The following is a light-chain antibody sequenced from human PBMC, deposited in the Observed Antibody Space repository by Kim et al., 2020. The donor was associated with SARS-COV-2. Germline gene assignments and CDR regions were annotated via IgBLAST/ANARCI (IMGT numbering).Light chain of an antibody. CDR2: EVS. V-gene: IGLV2-8*01. J-gene: IGLJ2*01. CDR1: SSEVGGYNY. Sequence: GQSVTISCTGTSSEVGGYNYVSWYQQHPGKAPKLMIYEVSKRPSGVPDRFSGSKSGNTASLTVSGLQAEDEADYYCSSYAGSNNVVFGGGTQLTVL. CDR3: SSYAGSNNVV.